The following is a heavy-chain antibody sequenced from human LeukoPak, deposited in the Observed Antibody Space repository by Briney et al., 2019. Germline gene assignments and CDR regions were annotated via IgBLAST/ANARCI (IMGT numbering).Heavy chain of an antibody. CDR3: AKDQDYDILTGYYS. J-gene: IGHJ4*02. Sequence: PGGSLRLSCAASGFTFSSYSMNWVRQAPGKGLEWVSSISSSSSYIYYADSVKGRFTISRDNSKNTLYLQMNSLRAEDTAVYYCAKDQDYDILTGYYSWGQGTLVTVSS. D-gene: IGHD3-9*01. V-gene: IGHV3-21*04. CDR2: ISSSSSYI. CDR1: GFTFSSYS.